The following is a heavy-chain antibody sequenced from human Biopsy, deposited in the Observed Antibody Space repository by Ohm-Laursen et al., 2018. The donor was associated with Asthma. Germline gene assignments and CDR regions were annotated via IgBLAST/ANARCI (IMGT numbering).Heavy chain of an antibody. V-gene: IGHV1-69*13. Sequence: SVKVSCKASGGAFSNFAISWVRQAPGQGLELMGGLIPIFDAPNYAQKFQGRVTITADESTSTAYMELSSLRSEDTAVYYCARTYYDFLTGQVNDAFAMWGQGTMVTVSS. D-gene: IGHD3-9*01. CDR3: ARTYYDFLTGQVNDAFAM. CDR1: GGAFSNFA. CDR2: LIPIFDAP. J-gene: IGHJ3*02.